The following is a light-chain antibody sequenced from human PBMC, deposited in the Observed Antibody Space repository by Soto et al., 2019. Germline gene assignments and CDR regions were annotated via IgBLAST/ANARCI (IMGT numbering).Light chain of an antibody. V-gene: IGLV2-23*03. CDR1: SSDVGSYNL. Sequence: QSVLTQPASVSGSPGQSITISCTGSSSDVGSYNLVSWYQQHPGKVPKLVIYEGTKRPSGVSNRFSGSKSGNTASLTISGLQAEDEADYYCCSYAGSYSFVLFGGGTKLTVL. CDR3: CSYAGSYSFVL. CDR2: EGT. J-gene: IGLJ2*01.